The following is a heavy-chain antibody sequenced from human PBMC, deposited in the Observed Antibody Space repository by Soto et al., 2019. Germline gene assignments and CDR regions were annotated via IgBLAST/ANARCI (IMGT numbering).Heavy chain of an antibody. CDR2: IKHDGSEK. Sequence: GGSLRLSCAASGFTFSRYWMSWVRQAPGKGLEWVANIKHDGSEKYYVDSVRGRFTISRDNAKNSLYLQMTSLRAEDTAVYYCARDQTVAGYSVSGYFDCWGQGTLVTVSS. J-gene: IGHJ4*02. V-gene: IGHV3-7*05. CDR3: ARDQTVAGYSVSGYFDC. D-gene: IGHD6-19*01. CDR1: GFTFSRYW.